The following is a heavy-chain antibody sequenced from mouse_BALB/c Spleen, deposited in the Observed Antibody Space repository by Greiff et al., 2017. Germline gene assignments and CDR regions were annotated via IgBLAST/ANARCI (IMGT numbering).Heavy chain of an antibody. CDR2: ISNGGGST. CDR1: GFTFSSYT. V-gene: IGHV5-12-2*01. CDR3: ARHVDYYGSSYDWYFDV. D-gene: IGHD1-1*01. J-gene: IGHJ1*01. Sequence: EVKLMESGGGLVQPGGSLKLSCAASGFTFSSYTMSWVRQTPEKRLEWVAYISNGGGSTYYPDTVKGRFTISRDNAKNTLYLQMSSLKSEDTAMYYCARHVDYYGSSYDWYFDVWGAGTTVTVSS.